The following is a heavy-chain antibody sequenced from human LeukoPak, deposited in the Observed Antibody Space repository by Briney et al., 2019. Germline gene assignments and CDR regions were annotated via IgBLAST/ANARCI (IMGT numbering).Heavy chain of an antibody. V-gene: IGHV4-34*01. CDR3: AKDPLWFGELLYGMDV. J-gene: IGHJ6*02. CDR2: INHSGST. D-gene: IGHD3-10*01. Sequence: SETLSLTCAVYGGSFSGYYWSWIRQPPGKGLEWIGEINHSGSTNYNPSLKSRVTISVDTSKNQFSLKLSSVTAADTAVYYCAKDPLWFGELLYGMDVWGQGTTVTVSS. CDR1: GGSFSGYY.